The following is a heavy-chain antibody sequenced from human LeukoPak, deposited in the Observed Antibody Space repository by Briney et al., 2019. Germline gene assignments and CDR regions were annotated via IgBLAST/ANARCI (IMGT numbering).Heavy chain of an antibody. CDR3: ARDTSEGDYAWWFDP. CDR1: GYSFTSHY. J-gene: IGHJ5*02. V-gene: IGHV1-46*01. Sequence: ASVKGSCKASGYSFTSHYMHWVRQAPGQGLECMGLINPRGTATRYAESFQGRLTLTRDLSTSTDYMELSSLRSDDTAVYFCARDTSEGDYAWWFDPWGQGTLVTVAS. D-gene: IGHD3-16*01. CDR2: INPRGTAT.